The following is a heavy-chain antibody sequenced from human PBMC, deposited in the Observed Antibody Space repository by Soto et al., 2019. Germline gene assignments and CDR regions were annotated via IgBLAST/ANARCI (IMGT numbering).Heavy chain of an antibody. J-gene: IGHJ4*02. CDR2: ISWNSGSI. CDR3: AKDSCSGGSCYSDY. Sequence: SLRLSCAASGFTFDDYAMHWVRQAPGKGLEWVSGISWNSGSIGYADSVKGRFTISRDNAKNSLYLQMNSLRAEDTALYYCAKDSCSGGSCYSDYWGQGTLVTVSS. D-gene: IGHD2-15*01. V-gene: IGHV3-9*01. CDR1: GFTFDDYA.